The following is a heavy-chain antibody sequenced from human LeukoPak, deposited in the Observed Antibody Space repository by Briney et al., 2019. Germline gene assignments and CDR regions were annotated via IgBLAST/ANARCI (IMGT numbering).Heavy chain of an antibody. CDR1: GYSFTNYW. J-gene: IGHJ5*02. V-gene: IGHV5-51*01. Sequence: GESLKISCKSSGYSFTNYWIGWVRQMPGKGLEWMGIISPGDSDTRYSPSFQGQVTISADKSISTAYLQWSSLKASDTAMYYCARPGHSSGWYWFDPWGQGTLVTVSS. CDR2: ISPGDSDT. D-gene: IGHD6-19*01. CDR3: ARPGHSSGWYWFDP.